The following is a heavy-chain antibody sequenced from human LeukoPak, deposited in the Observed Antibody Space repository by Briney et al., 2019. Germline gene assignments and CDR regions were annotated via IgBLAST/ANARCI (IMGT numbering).Heavy chain of an antibody. V-gene: IGHV3-11*06. CDR2: IRSSSSYT. CDR1: GFTFSEYY. Sequence: GGSLRLSCAASGFTFSEYYMSWIRQAPGKGLEWVSYIRSSSSYTNYADSVKGRFTISRDNAKNSLYLQMNSLRAEDTAVYYCARGYYDNSGYYFPFDLWGQGTLVAVSS. D-gene: IGHD3-22*01. J-gene: IGHJ4*02. CDR3: ARGYYDNSGYYFPFDL.